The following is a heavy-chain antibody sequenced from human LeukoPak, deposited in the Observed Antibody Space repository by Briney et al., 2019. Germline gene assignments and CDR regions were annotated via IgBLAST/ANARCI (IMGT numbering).Heavy chain of an antibody. CDR1: GGSISSYY. V-gene: IGHV4-59*01. CDR3: ARDRIRWFDP. D-gene: IGHD5-18*01. Sequence: SETLSLTCTVSGGSISSYYWSWIRQPPGKGLEWIGYIYYSGSTNYNPSLKSRVTISVDTSKNQFSLKLSSVTAADTAVYYCARDRIRWFDPWGQGTLVTVSS. CDR2: IYYSGST. J-gene: IGHJ5*02.